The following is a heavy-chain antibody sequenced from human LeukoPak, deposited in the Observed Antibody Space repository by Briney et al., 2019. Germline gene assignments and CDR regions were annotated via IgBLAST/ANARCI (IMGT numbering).Heavy chain of an antibody. J-gene: IGHJ4*02. CDR1: GYTFTGYY. CDR2: INPKSGGT. CDR3: AREPKQWLVPIDY. D-gene: IGHD6-19*01. V-gene: IGHV1-2*02. Sequence: GASVKVSCKAYGYTFTGYYMHWVRQAPGQGLEWMGWINPKSGGTNYAQKFQGRVTMTRDTSISTAYMELSRLRSDDTAVYYCAREPKQWLVPIDYWGQGTLVTVSS.